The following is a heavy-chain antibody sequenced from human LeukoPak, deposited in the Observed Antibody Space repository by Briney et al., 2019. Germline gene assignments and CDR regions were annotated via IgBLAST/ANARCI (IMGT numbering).Heavy chain of an antibody. D-gene: IGHD3-3*01. CDR3: ARDAGSGWSYLDF. CDR1: GFIFSNHA. Sequence: PGKSLRLSCAASGFIFSNHAMHWVRQAPGKGLEWVVVTSYDGGNTYYADSVNGRFTMYRDNSKNTINLQMDSLRIEDTAVYFCARDAGSGWSYLDFWGQGTLVTVSS. CDR2: TSYDGGNT. J-gene: IGHJ4*02. V-gene: IGHV3-30-3*01.